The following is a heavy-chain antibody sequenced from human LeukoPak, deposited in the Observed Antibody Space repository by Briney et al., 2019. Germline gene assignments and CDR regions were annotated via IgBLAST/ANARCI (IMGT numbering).Heavy chain of an antibody. J-gene: IGHJ4*02. CDR2: ISSSSYI. Sequence: GGSLRLSCAASGFAFSSYSMNWVRQAPGKGLEWVSSISSSSYIYYADSVKGRFTISRDNAKNSLYLQMNSLRAEDTAVYYCAGKRGAGIDYWGQGTLVTVSS. D-gene: IGHD1-26*01. CDR1: GFAFSSYS. V-gene: IGHV3-21*01. CDR3: AGKRGAGIDY.